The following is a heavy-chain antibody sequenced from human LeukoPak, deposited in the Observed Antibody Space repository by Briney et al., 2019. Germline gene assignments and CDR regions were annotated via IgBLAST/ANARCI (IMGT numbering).Heavy chain of an antibody. CDR1: GFTFSSYG. CDR3: AAAEMATISY. J-gene: IGHJ4*02. CDR2: IWYDGSNK. Sequence: AGGSLRLSCAASGFTFSSYGMHWVRQAPGKGLERVAVIWYDGSNKYYADSVKGRFTISRDNSKNTLYLQMNSLRAEDTAVYYCAAAEMATISYWGQGTLVTVSS. D-gene: IGHD5-24*01. V-gene: IGHV3-33*01.